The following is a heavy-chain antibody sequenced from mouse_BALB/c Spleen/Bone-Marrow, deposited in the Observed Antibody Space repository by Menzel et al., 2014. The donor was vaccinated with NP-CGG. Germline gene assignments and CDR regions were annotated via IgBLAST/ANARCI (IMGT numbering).Heavy chain of an antibody. Sequence: DVQLQESGGGLVQPGGSMKLSCIASGFTFSNYWMNWVRQSPEKGLDWVAEIRLKSHNYATHYAESVKGRFTISRDDSKSSVYLQMNTLRAEDTGIYFCTTGFAYWGQGTLVTVSA. CDR2: IRLKSHNYAT. CDR3: TTGFAY. CDR1: GFTFSNYW. J-gene: IGHJ3*01. V-gene: IGHV6-6*02.